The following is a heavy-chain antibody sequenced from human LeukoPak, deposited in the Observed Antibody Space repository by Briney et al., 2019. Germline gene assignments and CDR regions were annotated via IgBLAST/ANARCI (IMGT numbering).Heavy chain of an antibody. CDR1: GFTFSSYA. V-gene: IGHV3-30-3*01. CDR2: ISYDGSNK. D-gene: IGHD3-3*01. J-gene: IGHJ6*02. Sequence: GGSLRLSCAASGFTFSSYAMHWVRQAPGKGLEWVAVISYDGSNKYYADSVKGRFTISRDNSKNTLYLQMNSLRAEDTAVNYCARGIYRGYDFWSGYQYYGMDVWGQGTTVTVSS. CDR3: ARGIYRGYDFWSGYQYYGMDV.